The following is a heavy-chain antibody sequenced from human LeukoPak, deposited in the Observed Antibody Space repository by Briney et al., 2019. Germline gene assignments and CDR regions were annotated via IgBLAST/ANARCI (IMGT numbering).Heavy chain of an antibody. CDR1: GFTFSDYY. CDR3: ARVGPIMARGVMTFDY. D-gene: IGHD3-10*01. Sequence: GGSLRPSCAASGFTFSDYYMSWIRQAPGKGLEWVSYISSSGSTIYYADSVKGRFTISRDNAKNSLYLQMNSLRAEDTAVYYCARVGPIMARGVMTFDYWGQGTLVTVSS. V-gene: IGHV3-11*01. CDR2: ISSSGSTI. J-gene: IGHJ4*02.